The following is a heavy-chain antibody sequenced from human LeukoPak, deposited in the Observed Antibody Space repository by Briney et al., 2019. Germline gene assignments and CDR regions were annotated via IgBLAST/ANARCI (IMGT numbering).Heavy chain of an antibody. D-gene: IGHD3-9*01. CDR1: GYSFTSYW. J-gene: IGHJ4*02. CDR2: IYPGDSDT. CDR3: ARLTGYYDILTGYYLFDY. Sequence: GESLKISCKGSGYSFTSYWIGWVRQMPGKGLEWMGIIYPGDSDTRYSPSFQGQVTISADKSISTAYLQWSSLKASDTAMYYCARLTGYYDILTGYYLFDYWGQGTLVTVSS. V-gene: IGHV5-51*01.